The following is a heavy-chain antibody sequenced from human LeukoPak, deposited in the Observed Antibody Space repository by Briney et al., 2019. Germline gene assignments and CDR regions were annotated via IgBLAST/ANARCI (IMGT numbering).Heavy chain of an antibody. Sequence: GGSLRLSCAASGFTFSSYWMHWVRQAPGKGLVWVSRINSDGSSTSYADSVKGRFTISRDNAKNTLYLQMNSLRAEDTAVYYCARAGALYYGSGSYYNVWGQGTLVTVSS. J-gene: IGHJ4*02. CDR1: GFTFSSYW. D-gene: IGHD3-10*01. CDR2: INSDGSST. V-gene: IGHV3-74*01. CDR3: ARAGALYYGSGSYYNV.